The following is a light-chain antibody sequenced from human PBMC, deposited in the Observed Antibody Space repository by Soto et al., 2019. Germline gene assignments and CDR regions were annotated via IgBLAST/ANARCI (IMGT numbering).Light chain of an antibody. J-gene: IGKJ1*01. CDR3: QQYNNYWT. Sequence: DIQMTQSPSTLSASVGDRVTITCRASQSIVGWLAWYQQKPGKAPKLLIFDASSLESGAPSRFSGSGSATEFTLTISSLQPDDFATYYCQQYNNYWTFGQGTKVEIK. V-gene: IGKV1-5*01. CDR1: QSIVGW. CDR2: DAS.